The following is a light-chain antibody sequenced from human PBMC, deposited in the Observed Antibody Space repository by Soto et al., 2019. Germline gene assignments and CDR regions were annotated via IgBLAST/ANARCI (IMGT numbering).Light chain of an antibody. CDR2: SNN. V-gene: IGLV1-44*01. CDR1: SSNIGSNT. Sequence: QSVLTQPPSASGTPGQRVTISCSGSSSNIGSNTVNWYQQLPGTAPTLLIYSNNQRPSGVPDRCSGSKSGTSASLAVNGLQSGDEADYYCAAWDDSLNGPLFGGGTKLTVL. CDR3: AAWDDSLNGPL. J-gene: IGLJ3*02.